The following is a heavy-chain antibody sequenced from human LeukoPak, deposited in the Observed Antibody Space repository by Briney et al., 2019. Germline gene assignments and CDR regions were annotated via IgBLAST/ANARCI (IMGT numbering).Heavy chain of an antibody. D-gene: IGHD6-13*01. CDR3: ARDGSSLVPFDY. J-gene: IGHJ4*02. Sequence: GGSLRLSCAASGFTFSSYAMHWVRQTPGKGLEYVSAISSNGGSTYYANSVKGRFTISRDNSKNTLYLQMGSLRAEDMAVYYCARDGSSLVPFDYWGQGTLVTVSS. CDR1: GFTFSSYA. CDR2: ISSNGGST. V-gene: IGHV3-64*01.